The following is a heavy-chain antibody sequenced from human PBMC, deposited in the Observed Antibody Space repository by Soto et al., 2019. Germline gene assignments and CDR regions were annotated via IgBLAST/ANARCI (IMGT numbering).Heavy chain of an antibody. CDR1: GFTFSSYA. D-gene: IGHD4-17*01. CDR2: ISGSGDRT. Sequence: EVQLLESGGGLVQPGGSLRLSCAASGFTFSSYAMTWVRRAPGKGLEWVSAISGSGDRTYYADSVKGRFTISRDNSKNRLYQQINSLSAEDTALYYCAKDVARNTVTTDYFDSWGQGILVTVSS. CDR3: AKDVARNTVTTDYFDS. V-gene: IGHV3-23*01. J-gene: IGHJ4*02.